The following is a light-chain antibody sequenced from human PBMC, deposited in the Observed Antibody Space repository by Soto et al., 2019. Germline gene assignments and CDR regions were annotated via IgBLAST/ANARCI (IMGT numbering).Light chain of an antibody. Sequence: DIQMTPSPSTLSASVGDRVTITCRASQSIGSWLAWYQQKPGKAPKILIYDASSLESGVPSRFIGSGSGTEFTLTISSLQPDEFASYHCQQYKTFFLTFGGGTKVEIK. CDR1: QSIGSW. CDR3: QQYKTFFLT. J-gene: IGKJ4*01. V-gene: IGKV1-5*01. CDR2: DAS.